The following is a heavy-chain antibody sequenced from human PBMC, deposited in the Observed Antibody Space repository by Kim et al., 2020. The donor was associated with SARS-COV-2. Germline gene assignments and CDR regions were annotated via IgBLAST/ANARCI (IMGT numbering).Heavy chain of an antibody. CDR2: IYYSGST. CDR3: ARDTWDWNYSDHDAFDI. CDR1: GGSISSYY. Sequence: SETLSLTCTVSGGSISSYYWSWIRQPPGKGLEWIGYIYYSGSTNYNPSLKSRVTISVDTSKNQFSLKLSSVTAADTAVYYCARDTWDWNYSDHDAFDIWGQGTMVTVSS. D-gene: IGHD1-7*01. J-gene: IGHJ3*02. V-gene: IGHV4-59*13.